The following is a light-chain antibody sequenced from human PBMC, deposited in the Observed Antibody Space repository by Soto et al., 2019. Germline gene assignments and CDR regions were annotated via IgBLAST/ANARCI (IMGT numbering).Light chain of an antibody. J-gene: IGKJ1*01. Sequence: EVVMTQSPATLSVSPGERATLSCRASQSIRSNLAWYQQKPGQAPRLLIYGASTRATGIPARFSGSVSGTEFTLAISRPQSEDFAVYYCQQYDNWPPWTFGQGTKVEIK. CDR3: QQYDNWPPWT. CDR2: GAS. CDR1: QSIRSN. V-gene: IGKV3-15*01.